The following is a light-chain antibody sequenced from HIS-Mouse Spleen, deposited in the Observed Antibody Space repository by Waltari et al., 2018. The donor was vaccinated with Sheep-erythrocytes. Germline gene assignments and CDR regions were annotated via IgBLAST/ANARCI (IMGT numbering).Light chain of an antibody. CDR3: CSYAGSYNHV. J-gene: IGLJ1*01. CDR1: SSDVGGYNY. CDR2: DVH. Sequence: QSALTQPRSVSGSPGQSVTIPCTGTSSDVGGYNYVSWSQQHPGKAPKLMIYDVHKRPSGVPDRFSGSKSGNTASLTISGLQAEDEADYYCCSYAGSYNHVFATGTKVTVL. V-gene: IGLV2-11*01.